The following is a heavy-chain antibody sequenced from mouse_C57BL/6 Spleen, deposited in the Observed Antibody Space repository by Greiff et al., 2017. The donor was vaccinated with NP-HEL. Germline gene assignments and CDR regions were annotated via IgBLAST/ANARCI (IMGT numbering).Heavy chain of an antibody. J-gene: IGHJ4*01. CDR2: IDPSDSYT. V-gene: IGHV1-59*01. CDR3: ARIYGSFYAMDY. D-gene: IGHD1-1*01. Sequence: QVQLQQPGAELVRPGTSVKLSCKASGYTFTSYWMHWVKQRPGQGLEWIGVIDPSDSYTNYNQKFKGKATLTVDTSSSTAYMQLSSLTSEDSAVYYCARIYGSFYAMDYWGQGTSVTVSS. CDR1: GYTFTSYW.